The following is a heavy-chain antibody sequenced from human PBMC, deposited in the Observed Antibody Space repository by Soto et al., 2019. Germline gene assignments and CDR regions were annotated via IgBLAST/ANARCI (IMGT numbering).Heavy chain of an antibody. J-gene: IGHJ4*02. Sequence: GGSLRLSCAASGFTFSNAWMSWVRQAPGKGLEWVGRIKSKTDGGTTDYAAPVKGRFTISRDDSKNTLYLQMNSLKTEVTAVYYCTTDKHIVVVVAATGASYFDYWGQGTLVTVSS. V-gene: IGHV3-15*01. CDR2: IKSKTDGGTT. CDR1: GFTFSNAW. CDR3: TTDKHIVVVVAATGASYFDY. D-gene: IGHD2-15*01.